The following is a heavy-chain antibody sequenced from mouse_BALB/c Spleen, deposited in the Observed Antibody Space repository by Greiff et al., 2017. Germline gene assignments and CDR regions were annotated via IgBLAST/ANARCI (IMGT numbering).Heavy chain of an antibody. CDR2: ISYSGST. J-gene: IGHJ2*01. Sequence: EVKLQESGPGLVKPSQSLSLTCTVTGYSITSDYAWNWIRQFPGNKLEWMGYISYSGSTSYNPSLKSRISITRDTSKNQFFLQLNSVTTEDTATYYCAVVDYWGQGTTLTVSS. CDR3: AVVDY. D-gene: IGHD1-1*01. CDR1: GYSITSDYA. V-gene: IGHV3-2*02.